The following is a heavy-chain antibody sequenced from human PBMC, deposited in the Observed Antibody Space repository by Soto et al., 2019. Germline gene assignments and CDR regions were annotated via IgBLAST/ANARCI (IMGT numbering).Heavy chain of an antibody. D-gene: IGHD6-19*01. CDR1: GFTFSSYA. CDR3: ARGAVRIAVSGPFDY. Sequence: QVQLVESGGGVVQPGRSLRLSCAASGFTFSSYAMHWVRQAPGKGLEWVAVISYDGSNKYYADSVKGRFTISRDNSKNTLYLQMNSLRAEDTAVYYWARGAVRIAVSGPFDYWGQGPLVTVSS. CDR2: ISYDGSNK. V-gene: IGHV3-30-3*01. J-gene: IGHJ4*02.